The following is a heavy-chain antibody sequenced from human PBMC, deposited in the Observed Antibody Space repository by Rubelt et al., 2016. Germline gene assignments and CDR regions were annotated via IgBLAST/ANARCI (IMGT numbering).Heavy chain of an antibody. V-gene: IGHV1-2*06. CDR3: ASLGGDMVRGVIPRSGGFDP. Sequence: GASVKVSCKASGYTFTGYYMHWVRQAPGQGLEWMGRINPNSGGTNYAQKFQGRVTMTRDTSISTAYMELSRLRSADTAVYYCASLGGDMVRGVIPRSGGFDPWGQGTLVTVSS. CDR1: GYTFTGYY. D-gene: IGHD3-10*01. J-gene: IGHJ5*02. CDR2: INPNSGGT.